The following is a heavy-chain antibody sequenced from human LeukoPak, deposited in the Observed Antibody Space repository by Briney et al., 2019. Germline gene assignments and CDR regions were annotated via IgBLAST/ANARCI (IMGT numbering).Heavy chain of an antibody. V-gene: IGHV4-34*01. CDR1: GGSFSGYY. D-gene: IGHD2-21*01. CDR3: ARDSAWNWFDP. Sequence: PSETLSLTCAVYGGSFSGYYWNWIRQPPGRGLEWIGEINHRGSTTYNPSLESRVTISVDTSKNQFSLRLSSVTAADTAVYYCARDSAWNWFDPWGQGTLVTVSS. J-gene: IGHJ5*02. CDR2: INHRGST.